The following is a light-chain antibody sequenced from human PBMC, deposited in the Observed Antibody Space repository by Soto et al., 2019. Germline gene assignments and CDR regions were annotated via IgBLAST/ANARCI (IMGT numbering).Light chain of an antibody. Sequence: QSVLTQPASESGSPGQSITISCTGTSSDVGGHIYVSWYQQHPGKAPKLMIYDVSNRPSGVSNRFSASKSGSTASLTISGLQAEDDADYYCSSYTSSSTLVFGTGTKVTVL. CDR1: SSDVGGHIY. CDR2: DVS. CDR3: SSYTSSSTLV. J-gene: IGLJ1*01. V-gene: IGLV2-14*01.